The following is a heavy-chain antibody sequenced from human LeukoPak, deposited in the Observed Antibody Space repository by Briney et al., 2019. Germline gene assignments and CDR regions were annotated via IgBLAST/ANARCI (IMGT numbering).Heavy chain of an antibody. CDR3: ARVDVRIEVAGTWFSKD. V-gene: IGHV1-18*01. J-gene: IGHJ4*02. CDR1: GYTFTSYG. CDR2: ISGYNGNT. Sequence: ASVKVSCKASGYTFTSYGISWVRQAPGQGLEWMGWISGYNGNTNYAQKLQGRVTMTTDTSTTTAYMELRSLRSDDTAVYYCARVDVRIEVAGTWFSKDWGQGTLVTVSS. D-gene: IGHD6-19*01.